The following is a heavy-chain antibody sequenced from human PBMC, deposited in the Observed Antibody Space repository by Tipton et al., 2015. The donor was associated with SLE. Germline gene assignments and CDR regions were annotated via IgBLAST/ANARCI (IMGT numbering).Heavy chain of an antibody. CDR1: GGSISSSSYY. CDR2: IYYSGST. J-gene: IGHJ6*02. V-gene: IGHV4-39*07. D-gene: IGHD3-16*01. CDR3: ARISVARGGYGMDV. Sequence: LSCTVSGGSISSSSYYWGWIRQPPGKGLEWIGSIYYSGSTYYNPSLKSRVTISVDTSKNQFSLKLSSVTAADTAVYYCARISVARGGYGMDVWGQGTTVTVSS.